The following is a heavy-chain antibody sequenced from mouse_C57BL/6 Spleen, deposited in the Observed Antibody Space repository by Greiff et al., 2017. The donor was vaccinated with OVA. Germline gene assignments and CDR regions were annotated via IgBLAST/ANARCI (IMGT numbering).Heavy chain of an antibody. CDR1: GYAFSSYW. Sequence: QVQLQQSGAELVKPGASVKISCKASGYAFSSYWMNWVKQRPGKGLEWIGQIYPGDGDTNYNGKFKGQATLTADKSSSTAYMQLSSLTSEDAAVYFCARWLLTSYAMDYWGQGTSVTVSA. CDR3: ARWLLTSYAMDY. D-gene: IGHD2-3*01. CDR2: IYPGDGDT. J-gene: IGHJ4*01. V-gene: IGHV1-80*01.